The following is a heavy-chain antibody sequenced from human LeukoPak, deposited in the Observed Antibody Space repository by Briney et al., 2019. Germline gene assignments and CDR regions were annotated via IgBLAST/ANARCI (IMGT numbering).Heavy chain of an antibody. V-gene: IGHV3-53*01. D-gene: IGHD5-18*01. CDR2: IYSGGST. Sequence: GGSLRLSCAASGFTVGSNYMSWVRQAPGKGLEWVSVIYSGGSTYYADSVKGRFTISRDNSKNTLYLQMNSLRAEDTAVYYCARDFGGQLDAFDTWGQGTMVTVSS. J-gene: IGHJ3*02. CDR1: GFTVGSNY. CDR3: ARDFGGQLDAFDT.